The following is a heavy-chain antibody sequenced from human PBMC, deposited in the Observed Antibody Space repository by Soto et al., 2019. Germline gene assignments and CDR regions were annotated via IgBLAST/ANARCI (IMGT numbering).Heavy chain of an antibody. J-gene: IGHJ5*02. CDR1: GGSISSYY. Sequence: SETLSLTCTVSGGSISSYYWSWIRQPPGKGLEWIGYIYYSGRTNYNPSIKSRDTISVDRSKNQITLKLSSVTAADTAVYYCARQLWLRGGFDPWGQGTLVTVSS. CDR2: IYYSGRT. V-gene: IGHV4-59*08. CDR3: ARQLWLRGGFDP. D-gene: IGHD5-18*01.